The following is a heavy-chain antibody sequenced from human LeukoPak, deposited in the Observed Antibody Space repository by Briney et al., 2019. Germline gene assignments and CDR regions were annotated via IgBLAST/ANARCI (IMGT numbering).Heavy chain of an antibody. CDR3: TTEGELWLSFDY. CDR2: IKSKTDGGTT. CDR1: GFTFRNAW. J-gene: IGHJ4*02. D-gene: IGHD3-16*01. Sequence: GGSLRLSCAASGFTFRNAWMSWVRQAPGKGLEWVGRIKSKTDGGTTDYAAPVKGRFTISRDDSKNTLYLQMNSLKTEDTAVYYCTTEGELWLSFDYWGQGTLVTVSS. V-gene: IGHV3-15*01.